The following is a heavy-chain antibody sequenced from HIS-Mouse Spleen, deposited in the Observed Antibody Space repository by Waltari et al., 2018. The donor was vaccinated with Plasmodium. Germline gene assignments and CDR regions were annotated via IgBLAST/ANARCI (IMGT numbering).Heavy chain of an antibody. CDR2: IYYSGGT. Sequence: QLQLQESGPGLVKPSETLSLTCTVSGGSISSSSYYWGWIRQPPGKGLEWIGGIYYSGGTEDNQSLKRRVTISVDTSKNQFSLKRSSVTAADTAVYYCARDRITGTSYFDYWGQGTLVTVSS. CDR1: GGSISSSSYY. CDR3: ARDRITGTSYFDY. D-gene: IGHD1-7*01. V-gene: IGHV4-39*07. J-gene: IGHJ4*02.